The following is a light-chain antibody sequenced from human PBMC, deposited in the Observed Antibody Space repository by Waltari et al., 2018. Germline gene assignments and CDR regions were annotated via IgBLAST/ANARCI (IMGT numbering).Light chain of an antibody. CDR3: QHYESLPVT. J-gene: IGKJ1*01. CDR2: HAS. CDR1: QSISKY. V-gene: IGKV3-20*01. Sequence: SCRAMQSISKYLAWYQQKPGQAPRLLIYHASSRAAGIPDRFSGSGSGTDFSLSISRLEPEDFAVYYCQHYESLPVTFGQGTKVEIK.